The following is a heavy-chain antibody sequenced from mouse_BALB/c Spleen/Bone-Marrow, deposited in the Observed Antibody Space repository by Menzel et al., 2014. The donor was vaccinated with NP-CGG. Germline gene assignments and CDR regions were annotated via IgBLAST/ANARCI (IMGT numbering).Heavy chain of an antibody. CDR2: INPSNGRT. J-gene: IGHJ2*01. V-gene: IGHV1S81*02. Sequence: VQLQQSGAELVKPGASVKLSCKASGYTFTSYWTHWGKQRPGQGLEWIGEINPSNGRTNYNEKFKSKATLTVDKSSSTAYMRLSSLTSEDSAVYYCARGGFDYWGQGTLLTVSS. CDR3: ARGGFDY. CDR1: GYTFTSYW.